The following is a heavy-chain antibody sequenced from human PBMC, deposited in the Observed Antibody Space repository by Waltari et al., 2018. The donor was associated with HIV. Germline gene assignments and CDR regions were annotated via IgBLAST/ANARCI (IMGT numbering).Heavy chain of an antibody. D-gene: IGHD3-10*01. CDR3: AKSQGSGTYYYGMDV. CDR2: ISGGGGST. V-gene: IGHV3-23*01. CDR1: GFSCSRYG. J-gene: IGHJ6*02. Sequence: EVQLLETGGGVVQPGGSLRRSCAASGFSCSRYGMGWVRQAPGQGLEWVSAISGGGGSTYYADSVKGRFTISRDNSKNTLYLQMNSLRAEDTAVYYCAKSQGSGTYYYGMDVWGQGTTVTVSS.